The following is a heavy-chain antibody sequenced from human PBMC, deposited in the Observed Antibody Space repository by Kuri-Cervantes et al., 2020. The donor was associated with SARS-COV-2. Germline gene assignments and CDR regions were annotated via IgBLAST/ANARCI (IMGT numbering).Heavy chain of an antibody. Sequence: GESLKISCTASGFTFGDYAMSGVRQAPGKGLEWVGFSRSKAYGGTTEYAASVKGRFTISRDDSKSIAYLQMNSLKTEDTAVYYCTREIQFNGLVDYWGQGTLVTVSS. J-gene: IGHJ4*02. V-gene: IGHV3-49*04. CDR2: SRSKAYGGTT. CDR1: GFTFGDYA. CDR3: TREIQFNGLVDY. D-gene: IGHD6-6*01.